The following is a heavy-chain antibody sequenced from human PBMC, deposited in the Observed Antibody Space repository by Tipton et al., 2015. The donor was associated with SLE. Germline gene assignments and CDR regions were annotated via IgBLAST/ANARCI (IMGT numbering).Heavy chain of an antibody. CDR1: GGSISGNS. CDR3: ARDVREAYSSGWYNAFDV. D-gene: IGHD6-19*01. J-gene: IGHJ3*01. CDR2: VYYSGTT. Sequence: TLSLTCTVSGGSISGNSWTWIRQPPGKGLEWLGYVYYSGTTYYNPSLKSRVTISIDTSKNQFSLRLNSVTAADTALYYCARDVREAYSSGWYNAFDVWGQGTVVTVSS. V-gene: IGHV4-59*12.